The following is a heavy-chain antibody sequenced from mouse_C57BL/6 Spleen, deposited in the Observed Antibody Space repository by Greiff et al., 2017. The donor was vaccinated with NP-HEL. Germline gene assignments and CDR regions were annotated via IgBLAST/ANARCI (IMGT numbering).Heavy chain of an antibody. CDR1: GFTFSSYA. J-gene: IGHJ3*01. Sequence: DVMLVESGEGLVKPGGSLKLSCAASGFTFSSYAMSWVRQTPEKRLEWVAYISSGGDYIYYADTVKGRFTISRDNARNTLYLQMSSLKSEDTAMYYCTRVYGSSYFAYWGQGTLVTVSA. CDR2: ISSGGDYI. CDR3: TRVYGSSYFAY. D-gene: IGHD1-1*01. V-gene: IGHV5-9-1*02.